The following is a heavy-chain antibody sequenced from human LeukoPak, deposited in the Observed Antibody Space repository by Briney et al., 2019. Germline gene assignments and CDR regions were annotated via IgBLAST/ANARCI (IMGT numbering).Heavy chain of an antibody. J-gene: IGHJ3*02. CDR1: GGSISSGGYY. Sequence: PSETLSLTCTVSGGSISSGGYYWSWIRQHPGKGLEWIGYIYYSGSTYYNPSPKSRVTISVDTSKNQFSLKLSSVTAADTAVYYCARGRSRITSRDAFDIWGQGTMVTVSS. V-gene: IGHV4-31*03. CDR3: ARGRSRITSRDAFDI. D-gene: IGHD3-10*01. CDR2: IYYSGST.